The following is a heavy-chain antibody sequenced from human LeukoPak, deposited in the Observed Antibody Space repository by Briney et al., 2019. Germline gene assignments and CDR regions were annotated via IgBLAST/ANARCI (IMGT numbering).Heavy chain of an antibody. CDR1: RFTFSSYS. CDR3: ARARYGSGKFPSGAFDI. V-gene: IGHV3-21*01. Sequence: GGSLRLSCAASRFTFSSYSMNWVRQAPGKGLEWVSSISSSSSYIYYADSVKGRFTISRDNAKNSLYLQMNSLRAEDTAVYYCARARYGSGKFPSGAFDIWGQGTMVTVSS. CDR2: ISSSSSYI. J-gene: IGHJ3*02. D-gene: IGHD3-10*01.